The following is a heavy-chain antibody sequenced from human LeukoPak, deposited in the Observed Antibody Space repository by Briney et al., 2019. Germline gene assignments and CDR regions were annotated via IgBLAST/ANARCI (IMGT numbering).Heavy chain of an antibody. CDR3: ARRPCGGDCYLEDY. CDR1: GGSFSGYY. J-gene: IGHJ4*02. D-gene: IGHD2-21*02. Sequence: SETLSLTCAVYGGSFSGYYWSWIRQPPGKGLEWIGEINHRGSTNYNPSLKSRVTISVDTSKNQFSLKLSSVTAADTAVYYCARRPCGGDCYLEDYWGQGTLVTVSS. CDR2: INHRGST. V-gene: IGHV4-34*01.